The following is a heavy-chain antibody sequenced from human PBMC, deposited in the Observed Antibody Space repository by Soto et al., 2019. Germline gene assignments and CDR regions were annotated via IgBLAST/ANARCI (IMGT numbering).Heavy chain of an antibody. CDR1: GISVSSNY. CDR3: AKGYGAGSYFFDS. Sequence: EVQLVESGGGLIQPGGSLRLSCAASGISVSSNYMTWVRQAPGKGLECVSVSYSGGNTYYADSVKGRFTISRDNFKNSFCLQMNSLRAEDTAVYYCAKGYGAGSYFFDSWGKGTLVTVSS. CDR2: SYSGGNT. V-gene: IGHV3-53*01. D-gene: IGHD3-10*01. J-gene: IGHJ5*01.